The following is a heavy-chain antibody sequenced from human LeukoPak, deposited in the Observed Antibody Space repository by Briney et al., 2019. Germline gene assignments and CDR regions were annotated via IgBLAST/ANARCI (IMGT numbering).Heavy chain of an antibody. D-gene: IGHD1-14*01. J-gene: IGHJ4*02. CDR1: GFTFSSYW. CDR2: INQDGGEK. Sequence: GGSLRLSCAASGFTFSSYWMTWVRQAPGKGLEWVANINQDGGEKYYVDSVKGQFTISRDNAKNSLYLQMSSLRAEDAAVYYCATDYHGYFDYWGQGTLVTVSS. CDR3: ATDYHGYFDY. V-gene: IGHV3-7*01.